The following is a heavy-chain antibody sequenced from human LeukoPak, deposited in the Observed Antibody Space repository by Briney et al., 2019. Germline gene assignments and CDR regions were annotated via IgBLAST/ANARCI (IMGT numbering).Heavy chain of an antibody. V-gene: IGHV1-18*04. CDR3: ATVVPAAYYYYMDV. D-gene: IGHD2-2*01. CDR2: ISAYNGNT. CDR1: GYTFTSYG. Sequence: ASVKVSCKASGYTFTSYGISWVRQAPGQGLEWMGWISAYNGNTNYAQKLQGRVTMTEDTSTDTAYMELSSLRSEDTAVYYCATVVPAAYYYYMDVWGKGTTVTVSS. J-gene: IGHJ6*03.